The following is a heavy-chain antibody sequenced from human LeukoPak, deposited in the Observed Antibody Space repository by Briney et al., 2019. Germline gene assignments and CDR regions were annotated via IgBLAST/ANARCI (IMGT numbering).Heavy chain of an antibody. D-gene: IGHD1-26*01. CDR3: AKGGSGTYYDRFDC. Sequence: GGSLRLSCAASGFTFSTYVVGWVRQAPGKGLEWVSVISTTGDKTFYADSVKGRFTISRDNSKNTLSLQMNCLRVEDTAIYYCAKGGSGTYYDRFDCWGQGTLVTVSS. V-gene: IGHV3-23*01. CDR1: GFTFSTYV. J-gene: IGHJ4*02. CDR2: ISTTGDKT.